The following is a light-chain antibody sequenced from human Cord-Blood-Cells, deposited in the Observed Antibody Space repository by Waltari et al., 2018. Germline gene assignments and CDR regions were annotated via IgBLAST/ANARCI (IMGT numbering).Light chain of an antibody. V-gene: IGKV1-39*01. J-gene: IGKJ2*01. CDR1: QSIGSY. CDR3: QQSYSTLPMYT. Sequence: DIQMTQSTSSLSASVGDRVTITGRASQSIGSYLKWYQQKPGKAPKLLIYAASSLQSGVPSRFSGIGSRTDFTLTISSLQPEDFAAYDCQQSYSTLPMYTFGQGTKLAIK. CDR2: AAS.